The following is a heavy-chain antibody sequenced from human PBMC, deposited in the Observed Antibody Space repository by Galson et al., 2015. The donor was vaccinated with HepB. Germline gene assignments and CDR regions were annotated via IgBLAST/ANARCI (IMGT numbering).Heavy chain of an antibody. CDR1: GGSISSYY. CDR2: IYYSGST. Sequence: QVQLQESGPGLVKPSETLSLTCTVSGGSISSYYWSWIRQPPGKGLEWIGYIYYSGSTNYNPSLKSRVTITVDTSKNQFSLKRSSVTAADTAVYYCARDGARFGALDWYFDLWGRGTLVTVSS. J-gene: IGHJ2*01. D-gene: IGHD3-3*01. V-gene: IGHV4-59*01. CDR3: ARDGARFGALDWYFDL.